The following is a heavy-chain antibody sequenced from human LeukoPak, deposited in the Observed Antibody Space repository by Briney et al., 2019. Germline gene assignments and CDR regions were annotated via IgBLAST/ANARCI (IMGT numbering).Heavy chain of an antibody. CDR2: IRASGLET. D-gene: IGHD5-12*01. CDR1: GFTFSSYD. Sequence: GGSLRLSCAASGFTFSSYDMTWVRQAPGKGLEWVSSIRASGLETFCPDSVKGRFTISRDNSNYALYLQMNTLRVEDTAVYYCVRGLRRPDYWGQGTLVTVSS. J-gene: IGHJ4*02. CDR3: VRGLRRPDY. V-gene: IGHV3-23*01.